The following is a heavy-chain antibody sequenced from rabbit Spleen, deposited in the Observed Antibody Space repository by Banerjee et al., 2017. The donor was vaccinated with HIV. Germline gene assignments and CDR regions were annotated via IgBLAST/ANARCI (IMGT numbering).Heavy chain of an antibody. V-gene: IGHV1S40*01. CDR3: ARDLVAVIGWNFNL. J-gene: IGHJ4*01. D-gene: IGHD1-1*01. CDR2: IYTGSSGST. CDR1: GFDFSSNYY. Sequence: QSLEESGGDLVKPGASLTLTCTASGFDFSSNYYMCWVRQAPGKGLEWIACIYTGSSGSTYYASWAKGRFMMSRTSSTTVTLQMTSLTAADTATYFCARDLVAVIGWNFNLWGPGTLVTVS.